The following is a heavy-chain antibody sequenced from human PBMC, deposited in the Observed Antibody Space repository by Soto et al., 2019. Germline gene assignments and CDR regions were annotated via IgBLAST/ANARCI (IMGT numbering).Heavy chain of an antibody. CDR3: ARLTSGGSVNWHYYYYYMDV. CDR1: GGSFSGYY. CDR2: INHSGST. V-gene: IGHV4-34*01. Sequence: SETLSLTCAVYGGSFSGYYWSWIRQPPGKGLEWIGEINHSGSTNYNPSLKSRVTISVDTSENQFSLKLSSVTAADTAVYYCARLTSGGSVNWHYYYYYMDVWGKATTVTVSS. J-gene: IGHJ6*03. D-gene: IGHD2-8*02.